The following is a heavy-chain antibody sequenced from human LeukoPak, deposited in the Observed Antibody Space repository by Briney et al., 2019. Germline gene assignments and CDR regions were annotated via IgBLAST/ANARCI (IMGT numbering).Heavy chain of an antibody. J-gene: IGHJ4*02. D-gene: IGHD1-26*01. CDR3: ARVRFVVGAAKPSYFDY. CDR2: IKQDGSEK. Sequence: GGSLRLSCAASGFTFSSYWMSWVRQAPGKGLEWVANIKQDGSEKYYVDSVKGRFTISRDNARNSLYLQMNSLRAEDTAVYYCARVRFVVGAAKPSYFDYWGQGTMVTVSS. V-gene: IGHV3-7*01. CDR1: GFTFSSYW.